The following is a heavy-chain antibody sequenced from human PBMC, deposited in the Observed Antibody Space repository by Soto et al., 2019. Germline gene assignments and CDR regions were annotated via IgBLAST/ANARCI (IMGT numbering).Heavy chain of an antibody. CDR3: GREAPHGYIPYYLET. CDR1: GFSLSNFG. D-gene: IGHD1-26*01. V-gene: IGHV3-21*05. CDR2: ISRSHSDI. J-gene: IGHJ5*01. Sequence: GGSLRLSCSASGFSLSNFGMFWVRQAPGRGLEWISFISRSHSDIYYADSVKGRFTISRDNAKNSMFLQMNSLRDEDRAVYYRGREAPHGYIPYYLETWGPG.